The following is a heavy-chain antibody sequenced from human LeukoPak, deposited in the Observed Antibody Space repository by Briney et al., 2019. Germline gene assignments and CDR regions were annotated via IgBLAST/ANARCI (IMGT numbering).Heavy chain of an antibody. CDR2: IYYSGST. D-gene: IGHD3-10*01. Sequence: PSETLSLTCTVSGGSISSGDYYWSWLRQPPGKGLEWIGYIYYSGSTNYNPSLKSRVTISVDTSKNQFSLKLSSVTAADTAVYYCARGVRYYYGSGSYSPDWFDPWGQGTLVTVSS. V-gene: IGHV4-61*08. J-gene: IGHJ5*02. CDR3: ARGVRYYYGSGSYSPDWFDP. CDR1: GGSISSGDYY.